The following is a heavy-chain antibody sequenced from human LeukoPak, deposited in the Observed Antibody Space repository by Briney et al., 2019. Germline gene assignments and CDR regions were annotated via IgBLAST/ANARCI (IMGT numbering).Heavy chain of an antibody. CDR3: ARERASCGGDCLDY. CDR1: GFTFSSYE. Sequence: GGSLRLSCAASGFTFSSYEMNWVRQAPGKGLEWVSYTDNTGSLVYYADSVKGRFTVSRDNAQNSLYLQMNSLRAEDTALYYCARERASCGGDCLDYWGEGTLVAVSS. J-gene: IGHJ4*02. D-gene: IGHD2-21*02. V-gene: IGHV3-48*03. CDR2: TDNTGSLV.